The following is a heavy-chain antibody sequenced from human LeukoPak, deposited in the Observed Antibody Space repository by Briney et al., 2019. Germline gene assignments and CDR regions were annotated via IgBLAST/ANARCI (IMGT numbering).Heavy chain of an antibody. Sequence: GGSLRLSCSASGFTFSSYAMHWVRQAPGKGLEYVSGISSNGGSTYYADSVKGRFTISRDNSKNTLYLQMSSLRAEDTAVYYCVKAPYWGQGTLVTVSS. CDR1: GFTFSSYA. CDR3: VKAPY. CDR2: ISSNGGST. V-gene: IGHV3-64D*09. J-gene: IGHJ4*02.